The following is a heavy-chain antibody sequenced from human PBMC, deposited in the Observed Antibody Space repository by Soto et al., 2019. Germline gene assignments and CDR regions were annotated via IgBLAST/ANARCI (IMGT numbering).Heavy chain of an antibody. D-gene: IGHD3-22*01. V-gene: IGHV4-34*01. CDR3: ARKRKVDYYDSSGHPGRGWFDP. J-gene: IGHJ5*02. CDR2: INHSGST. Sequence: SETLSLTCAVYGGSFSGYYWSWIRQPPGKGLEWIGEINHSGSTNYNPSLKSRVTISVDTSKNQFSLKLSSVTAADTAVYYCARKRKVDYYDSSGHPGRGWFDPWGQGTLVTVSS. CDR1: GGSFSGYY.